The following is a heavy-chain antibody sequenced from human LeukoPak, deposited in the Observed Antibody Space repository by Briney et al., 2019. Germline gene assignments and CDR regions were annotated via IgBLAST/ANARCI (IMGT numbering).Heavy chain of an antibody. CDR1: GGSFSGYY. Sequence: PSETLSLTCAVYGGSFSGYYWSWIRQPPGKGLEWIGEINHSGSTNYNPSLKSRVTISVDTSKNQFSLKLSSVTAADTAVYYCARGIAAVGPFDYWGQGTLVTVSS. D-gene: IGHD6-13*01. CDR2: INHSGST. CDR3: ARGIAAVGPFDY. J-gene: IGHJ4*02. V-gene: IGHV4-34*01.